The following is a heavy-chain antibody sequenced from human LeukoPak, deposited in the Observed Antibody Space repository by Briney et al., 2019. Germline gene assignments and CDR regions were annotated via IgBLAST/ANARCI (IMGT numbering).Heavy chain of an antibody. Sequence: SETLSLTCTVSGGSSSSGSYYWRWIRQPAGKGLEWIGRIYTSGSTNYNPSLKSRVTISVDTSKNQFSLKLSSVTAADTAVYYCASNYRIVGANNAFDIWGQGTMVTVSS. CDR3: ASNYRIVGANNAFDI. J-gene: IGHJ3*02. CDR2: IYTSGST. V-gene: IGHV4-61*02. CDR1: GGSSSSGSYY. D-gene: IGHD1-26*01.